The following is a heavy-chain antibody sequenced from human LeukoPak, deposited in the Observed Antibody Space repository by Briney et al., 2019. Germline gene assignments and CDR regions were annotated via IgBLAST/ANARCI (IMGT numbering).Heavy chain of an antibody. CDR3: ARERESGDIVVVVAASDAFDI. CDR2: INHSGST. V-gene: IGHV4-34*01. J-gene: IGHJ3*02. D-gene: IGHD2-15*01. Sequence: SETLSLTCAVYGGSFSGYYRSWIRQPPGKGLEWIGEINHSGSTNYNPSLKSRVTISVDTSKNQFSLKLSSVTAADTAVYYCARERESGDIVVVVAASDAFDIWGQGTMVTVSS. CDR1: GGSFSGYY.